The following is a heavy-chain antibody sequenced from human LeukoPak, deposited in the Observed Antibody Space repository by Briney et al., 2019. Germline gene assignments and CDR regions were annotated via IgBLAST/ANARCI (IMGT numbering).Heavy chain of an antibody. J-gene: IGHJ3*02. Sequence: PSETLSLTCTVSGYSISSCYYWGCIREPPGKGVEGIGSIYYSGSTYYNASLKSRVTISVDTSENQFSLKLSSVTAADTAVYYCARDPFPNYYDSSGYYFGAFDIWGQGTMVTVSS. D-gene: IGHD3-22*01. CDR1: GYSISSCYY. CDR3: ARDPFPNYYDSSGYYFGAFDI. CDR2: IYYSGST. V-gene: IGHV4-38-2*02.